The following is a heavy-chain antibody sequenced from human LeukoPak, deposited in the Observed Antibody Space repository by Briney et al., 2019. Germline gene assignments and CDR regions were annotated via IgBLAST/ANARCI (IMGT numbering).Heavy chain of an antibody. D-gene: IGHD5-12*01. CDR3: VRDGGVSGYDLLDY. J-gene: IGHJ4*02. CDR1: GFTFSNYW. Sequence: GGSLRLSCAASGFTFSNYWMSWVRQAPGKGLEWVAHINQDGSEEHYMDSVKARFIISRDNAKNSLSLQRDSLRAEDTAVYYCVRDGGVSGYDLLDYWGQGTLVTVSS. V-gene: IGHV3-7*01. CDR2: INQDGSEE.